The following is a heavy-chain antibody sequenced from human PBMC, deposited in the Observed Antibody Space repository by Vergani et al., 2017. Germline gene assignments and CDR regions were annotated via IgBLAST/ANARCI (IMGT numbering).Heavy chain of an antibody. D-gene: IGHD6-19*01. Sequence: QVQLVQSGAEVKKPGSSVKVSCKASGYTFINYGISWVRQAPGQGLEWMGWISVYNGNTNYAQKFKGRFTMTTDTSTSTAYMELRSLRSDDPAVYYCARDVRARAQWLSKGVPYSYYGMDVWGQGTTVTVSS. J-gene: IGHJ6*02. V-gene: IGHV1-18*01. CDR1: GYTFINYG. CDR2: ISVYNGNT. CDR3: ARDVRARAQWLSKGVPYSYYGMDV.